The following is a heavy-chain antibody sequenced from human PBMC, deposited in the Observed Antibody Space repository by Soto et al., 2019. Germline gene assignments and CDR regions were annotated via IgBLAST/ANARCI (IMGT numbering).Heavy chain of an antibody. CDR3: ARIRPTMVRGVIIGFLGRYGTDV. CDR1: GFSLSTSGMC. V-gene: IGHV2-70*01. J-gene: IGHJ6*02. CDR2: IDWDDDK. Sequence: SGPTLVNPTQTLTLTCTFSGFSLSTSGMCVSWIRQPPGKALEWLALIDWDDDKYYSTSLKTRLTISKDTSKNQVVLTMTNMDTVDTATYYCARIRPTMVRGVIIGFLGRYGTDVWDQGTTVTVPS. D-gene: IGHD3-10*01.